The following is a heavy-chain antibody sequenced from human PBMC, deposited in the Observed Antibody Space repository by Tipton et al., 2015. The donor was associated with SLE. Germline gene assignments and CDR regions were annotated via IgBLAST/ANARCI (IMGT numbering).Heavy chain of an antibody. D-gene: IGHD5-24*01. CDR1: GGSISSYY. J-gene: IGHJ4*02. CDR3: ARTQGQLRPRDY. V-gene: IGHV4-59*01. Sequence: TLSLTCTVSGGSISSYYWSWIRQPPGKGLEWIGYIYYSGSANYKPSLKSRVTISVDTSKNQFSLKLTSVTAADTAVYYCARTQGQLRPRDYWVQGTLVTVSS. CDR2: IYYSGSA.